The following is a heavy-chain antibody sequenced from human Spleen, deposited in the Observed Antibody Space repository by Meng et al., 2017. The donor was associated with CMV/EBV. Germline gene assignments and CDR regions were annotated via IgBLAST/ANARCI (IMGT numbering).Heavy chain of an antibody. CDR2: IKQDGSEK. CDR3: ARDMVSFGYFGY. CDR1: GFTFSSYW. Sequence: GESLKISCAASGFTFSSYWMSWVRQAPGKGLEWVANIKQDGSEKYYVDSVKGRFTISRDNAKNSLYLQMNSLRAEDTAVYYCARDMVSFGYFGYWGQGLLVTVSS. D-gene: IGHD5-18*01. J-gene: IGHJ4*02. V-gene: IGHV3-7*01.